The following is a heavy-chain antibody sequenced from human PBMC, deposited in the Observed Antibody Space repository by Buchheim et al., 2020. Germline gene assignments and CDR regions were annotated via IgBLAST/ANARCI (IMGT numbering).Heavy chain of an antibody. D-gene: IGHD3-3*01. Sequence: EVQLLESGGGLVQPGGSLRLSCAASGFTFSSYAMSWVRQAPGKGLEWVSAISGSGGSTYYADSVKGRFTISRDNSKNTLYLQMNSLRAEDTAVYYCAKGFWPEYDFWSGYTTTGFDYWGQGTL. CDR1: GFTFSSYA. CDR2: ISGSGGST. CDR3: AKGFWPEYDFWSGYTTTGFDY. V-gene: IGHV3-23*01. J-gene: IGHJ4*02.